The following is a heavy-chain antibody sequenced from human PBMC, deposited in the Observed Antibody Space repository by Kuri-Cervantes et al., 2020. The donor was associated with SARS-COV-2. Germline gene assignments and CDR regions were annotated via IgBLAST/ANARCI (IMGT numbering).Heavy chain of an antibody. V-gene: IGHV1-18*01. CDR1: GYNFTSYG. J-gene: IGHJ4*02. CDR2: ISAYNGNT. CDR3: ARDAGYYDSSGYRYYFDY. D-gene: IGHD3-22*01. Sequence: SVKVSCNASGYNFTSYGISWVRQAPGQGLEWMGWISAYNGNTNYAQKPQGRVTMTTDTSTSTAYMELRSLRSDDTAVYYCARDAGYYDSSGYRYYFDYWGQGTLVTVSS.